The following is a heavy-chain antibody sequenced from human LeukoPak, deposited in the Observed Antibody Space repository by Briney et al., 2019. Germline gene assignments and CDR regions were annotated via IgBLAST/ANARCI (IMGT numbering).Heavy chain of an antibody. CDR2: IWFDGSIE. CDR3: ARDLLLWSGELSGDSDY. CDR1: GFSFSTYG. Sequence: GGSLRLSCAASGFSFSTYGMHWVRQAPGKGLEWVAIIWFDGSIEHYADSVKGRFTISRDNSKNTLHLQMNSLRAEDTAVYYCARDLLLWSGELSGDSDYWGQGTLVTVSS. V-gene: IGHV3-33*01. J-gene: IGHJ4*02. D-gene: IGHD3-10*01.